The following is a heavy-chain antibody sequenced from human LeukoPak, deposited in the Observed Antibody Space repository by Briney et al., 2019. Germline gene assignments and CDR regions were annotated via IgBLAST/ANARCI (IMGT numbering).Heavy chain of an antibody. D-gene: IGHD3-22*01. CDR3: ARLGVGYYDSSGLISD. Sequence: SETLSLTCTVSGGSISSYYWSWIRQPPGKGLEWIGYIYYSGSTNYNPSLKSRVTISVDTPKNQFSLKLSSVTAADTAVYYCARLGVGYYDSSGLISDWGQGTLVTVSS. J-gene: IGHJ4*02. V-gene: IGHV4-59*08. CDR2: IYYSGST. CDR1: GGSISSYY.